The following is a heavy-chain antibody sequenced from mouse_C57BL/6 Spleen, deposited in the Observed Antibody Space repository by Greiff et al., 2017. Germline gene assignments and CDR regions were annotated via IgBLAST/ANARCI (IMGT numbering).Heavy chain of an antibody. CDR3: VAYYSNPFAY. CDR1: GFTFSSYA. CDR2: ISDGGSYT. Sequence: EVQLQESGGGLVKPGGSLKLSCAASGFTFSSYAMSWVRQTPEKRLEWVATISDGGSYTYYPDNVKGRFTISRDNAKNNLYLQMSHLKSEDTAMYYCVAYYSNPFAYWGQGTLVTVSA. J-gene: IGHJ3*01. V-gene: IGHV5-4*01. D-gene: IGHD2-5*01.